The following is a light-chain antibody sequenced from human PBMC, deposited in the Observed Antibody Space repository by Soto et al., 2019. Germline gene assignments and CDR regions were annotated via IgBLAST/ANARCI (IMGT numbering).Light chain of an antibody. CDR2: DVS. V-gene: IGLV2-14*01. CDR3: NSYTSSSTVV. J-gene: IGLJ2*01. CDR1: SSDVGDYDY. Sequence: QSALTQPASVSGSPGQSSTISCTGTSSDVGDYDYVSWYQQRPGKAPKLMIYDVSNRPSGVSNRFSGSKSGNTASLTISGLQGEDEADYYCNSYTSSSTVVFGGGTKLTVL.